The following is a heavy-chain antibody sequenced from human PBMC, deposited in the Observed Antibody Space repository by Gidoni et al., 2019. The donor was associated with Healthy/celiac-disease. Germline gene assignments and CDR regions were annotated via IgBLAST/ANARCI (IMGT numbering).Heavy chain of an antibody. CDR2: IRSSSSYI. V-gene: IGHV3-21*01. J-gene: IGHJ4*02. CDR1: GFTFSSYS. D-gene: IGHD3-22*01. CDR3: ATLRGSYYDSSGNYFDY. Sequence: EVQLVESGGGLVKPGGSLRLSCAASGFTFSSYSMNWVRQAPGKGLEWVSSIRSSSSYIYYADSVKGRFTISRDNAKNSLYLQMNSLRAEDTAVYYCATLRGSYYDSSGNYFDYWGQGTLVTVSS.